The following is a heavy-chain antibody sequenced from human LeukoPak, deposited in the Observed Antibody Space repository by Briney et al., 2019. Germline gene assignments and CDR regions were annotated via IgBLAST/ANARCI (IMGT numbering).Heavy chain of an antibody. J-gene: IGHJ4*02. V-gene: IGHV3-33*01. D-gene: IGHD7-27*01. Sequence: PGGSLRLSCAASGFTFSSNWMHWVRQAPGKGLEWVAVIWYDGSNKYYADSVKGRFTISRDNSKNTLYLQMNSLRAEDTAVYYCARDLGTDHFDYWGQGTLVTVSS. CDR3: ARDLGTDHFDY. CDR1: GFTFSSNW. CDR2: IWYDGSNK.